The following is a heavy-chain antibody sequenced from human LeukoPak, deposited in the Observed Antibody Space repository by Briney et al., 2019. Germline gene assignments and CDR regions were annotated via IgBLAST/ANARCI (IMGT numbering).Heavy chain of an antibody. V-gene: IGHV4-34*01. J-gene: IGHJ4*02. CDR1: GGSISNYY. CDR2: INHSGST. D-gene: IGHD3-10*01. Sequence: SETLSLTCTVSGGSISNYYWSWIRQPPGKGLEWIGEINHSGSTNYNPSLKSRVTISVDTSMNQFSLKLSSVTAADTAVYYCASSGSWGQGILVSVSS. CDR3: ASSGS.